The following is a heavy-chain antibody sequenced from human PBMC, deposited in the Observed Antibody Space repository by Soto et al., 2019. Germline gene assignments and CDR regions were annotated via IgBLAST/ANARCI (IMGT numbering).Heavy chain of an antibody. CDR3: ASMSGDPFLSFDT. CDR1: GGSISSYY. J-gene: IGHJ4*02. Sequence: QVQLQESGPGLVKPSETLSLTCTVSGGSISSYYWSWIRQPPGKGLEWIGFIFYSGSTSYNPSLKSRVTRSIDTSENQFSLKLSAVTAADTAVYYCASMSGDPFLSFDTWGQGTLVAVSS. CDR2: IFYSGST. V-gene: IGHV4-59*01. D-gene: IGHD3-10*01.